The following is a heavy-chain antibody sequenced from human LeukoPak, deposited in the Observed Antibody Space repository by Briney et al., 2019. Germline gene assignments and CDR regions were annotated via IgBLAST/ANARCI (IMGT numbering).Heavy chain of an antibody. J-gene: IGHJ4*02. V-gene: IGHV5-51*01. CDR1: GYSFTYYW. Sequence: GESLKISCKGSGYSFTYYWIGWVRPMPGKGLGWMGIISPDDSRTRYSPSFQGHVTISADKYISTAFLQWSSLKASDTAMYYCARLDSNSLDYWGQGTLVTVSS. CDR2: ISPDDSRT. D-gene: IGHD1-1*01. CDR3: ARLDSNSLDY.